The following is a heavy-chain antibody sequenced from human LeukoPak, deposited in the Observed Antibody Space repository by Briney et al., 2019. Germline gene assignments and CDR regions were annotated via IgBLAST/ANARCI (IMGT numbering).Heavy chain of an antibody. D-gene: IGHD1-1*01. CDR1: GYTFRNYG. CDR3: ARDGNYFYYMDV. Sequence: GASVKVSCKSSGYTFRNYGINWVRQAPGQRLEWMGWISGDNGNTNYAQKVQRRVTMTRDTSTSTAYMELRSLRSDDTAVYYCARDGNYFYYMDVWGKGTTVTVSS. CDR2: ISGDNGNT. V-gene: IGHV1-18*01. J-gene: IGHJ6*03.